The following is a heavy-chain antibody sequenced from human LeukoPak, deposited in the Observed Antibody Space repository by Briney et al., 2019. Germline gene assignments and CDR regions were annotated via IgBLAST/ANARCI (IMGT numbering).Heavy chain of an antibody. D-gene: IGHD2-15*01. Sequence: SETLSLTCTVSGGAISSYYWSWIRQPPGQGLEWIAYMFYSGTTNYNPSLRSRVTISSDTSKNQFSLRLSSVTAADTAVYYCARGRGEVVVAAWDVFDIWGQGTMVTVSS. CDR3: ARGRGEVVVAAWDVFDI. V-gene: IGHV4-59*08. J-gene: IGHJ3*02. CDR2: MFYSGTT. CDR1: GGAISSYY.